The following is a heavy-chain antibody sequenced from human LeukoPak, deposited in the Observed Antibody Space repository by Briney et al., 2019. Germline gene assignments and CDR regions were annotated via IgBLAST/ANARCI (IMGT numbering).Heavy chain of an antibody. J-gene: IGHJ6*02. V-gene: IGHV4-61*01. CDR3: ARDAYQLLSAGMDV. CDR1: GVSVSSGNYY. CDR2: VYKSGGT. D-gene: IGHD2-2*01. Sequence: SETLSLTCTVSGVSVSSGNYYWSWIRQPPGKGLEWIGYVYKSGGTNYNPSLKGRVTISVDTSKNQFSLKLSSVTAADTAVYYCARDAYQLLSAGMDVWGQGTTVTVSS.